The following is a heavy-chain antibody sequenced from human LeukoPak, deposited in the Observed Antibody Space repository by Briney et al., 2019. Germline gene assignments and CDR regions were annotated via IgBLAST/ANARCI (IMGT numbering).Heavy chain of an antibody. J-gene: IGHJ5*02. CDR1: GGSISSSNW. D-gene: IGHD3-10*01. CDR2: IYHSGST. CDR3: ASFITMVRGVHNWFDP. V-gene: IGHV4-4*02. Sequence: SGTLSLTCAVSGGSISSSNWWSWVRPPPGKGLEWIGEIYHSGSTNYNPSLKSRVTISVDKSKNQFSLKLSSVTAADTAVYYCASFITMVRGVHNWFDPWGQGTLVTVSS.